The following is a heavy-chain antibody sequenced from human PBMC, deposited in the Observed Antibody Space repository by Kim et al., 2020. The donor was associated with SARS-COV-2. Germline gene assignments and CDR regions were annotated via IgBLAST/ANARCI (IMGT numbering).Heavy chain of an antibody. D-gene: IGHD5-18*01. CDR3: ARVLPGYSYGYRYFDY. J-gene: IGHJ4*02. V-gene: IGHV1-69*13. CDR2: IIPIFGTA. CDR1: GGTFSSYA. Sequence: SVKVSCKASGGTFSSYAISWVRQAPGQGLEWMGGIIPIFGTANYAQKFQGRVTITADESTSTAYMELSSLRSEDTAVYYCARVLPGYSYGYRYFDYWGQGTLVTVSS.